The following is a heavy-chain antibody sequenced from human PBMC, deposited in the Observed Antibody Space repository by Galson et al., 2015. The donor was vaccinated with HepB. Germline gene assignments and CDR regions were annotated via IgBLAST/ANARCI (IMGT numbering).Heavy chain of an antibody. D-gene: IGHD3-22*01. CDR2: ISGSGGST. CDR1: GFTFSSYA. Sequence: SLRLACAASGFTFSSYAMSWIRQAPGKGLEWVSAISGSGGSTYYADSVKGRFTISRDNSKNTLYLQMNSLRAEDTAVYYCAANISVIVGDAFDIWGQGTMVTVSS. V-gene: IGHV3-23*01. J-gene: IGHJ3*02. CDR3: AANISVIVGDAFDI.